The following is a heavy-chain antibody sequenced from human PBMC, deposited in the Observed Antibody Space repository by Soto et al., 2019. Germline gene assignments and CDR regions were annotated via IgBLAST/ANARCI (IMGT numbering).Heavy chain of an antibody. Sequence: QVQLVQSGAEVKKPGSSVKVSCKASGGTFSSYAISWVRQAPGQGLEWMGGIIPIFGTANYAQKFQGRVTITADESTRTAYMELSSLRSEDTAVYYCASPGGGRNYYYYGMDVWGQGTTVTVCS. CDR3: ASPGGGRNYYYYGMDV. V-gene: IGHV1-69*12. J-gene: IGHJ6*02. D-gene: IGHD1-1*01. CDR2: IIPIFGTA. CDR1: GGTFSSYA.